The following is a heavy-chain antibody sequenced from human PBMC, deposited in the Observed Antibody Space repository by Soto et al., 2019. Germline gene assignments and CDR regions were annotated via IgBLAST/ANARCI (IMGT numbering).Heavy chain of an antibody. J-gene: IGHJ5*02. Sequence: QISLKESGPTVVKPTQTVTLTCTFSGFSLNTSGVGVGWIRQPPGKALDWLALIYWDDDKRYSPSLRTRLTITKDTSKSQVALTMTNVDTVDTATYYCAHTTLFDLRSGYLPPNWVDPWGQGTLVTVSS. CDR2: IYWDDDK. CDR1: GFSLNTSGVG. D-gene: IGHD3-3*01. V-gene: IGHV2-5*02. CDR3: AHTTLFDLRSGYLPPNWVDP.